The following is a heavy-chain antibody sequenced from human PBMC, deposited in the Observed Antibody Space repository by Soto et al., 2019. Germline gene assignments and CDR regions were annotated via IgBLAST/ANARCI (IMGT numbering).Heavy chain of an antibody. D-gene: IGHD7-27*01. CDR3: AHRSGAAGYFDY. V-gene: IGHV2-5*02. CDR1: GFSLSTSGVG. J-gene: IGHJ4*02. CDR2: IYWDDDK. Sequence: QITLKESGPTLVKPIQTLTLTCTFSGFSLSTSGVGVGWIRQPPGKALEWLALIYWDDDKSYSPSLKSRLTTTRDTSKDHVILTMTNMDPVDPATYYCAHRSGAAGYFDYWGQGTLVTVSS.